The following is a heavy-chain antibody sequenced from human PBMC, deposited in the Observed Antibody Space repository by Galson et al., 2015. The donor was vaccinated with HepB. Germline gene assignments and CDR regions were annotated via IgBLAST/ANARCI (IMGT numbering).Heavy chain of an antibody. CDR2: IIPIFGTA. V-gene: IGHV1-69*05. CDR1: GGTFSSYA. CDR3: ASSVKGVTTRSWFDP. Sequence: SVKVSCKASGGTFSSYAISWVRQAPGQGLEWMGGIIPIFGTANYAQKFQGRVTMTRDTSTSTVYMELSSLRSEDTAVYYCASSVKGVTTRSWFDPWGQGTLVTVSS. D-gene: IGHD4-11*01. J-gene: IGHJ5*02.